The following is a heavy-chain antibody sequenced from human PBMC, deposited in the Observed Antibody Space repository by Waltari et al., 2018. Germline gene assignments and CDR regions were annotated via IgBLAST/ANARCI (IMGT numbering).Heavy chain of an antibody. CDR2: IIPVLGVT. Sequence: QVQLVQSGAEVKKPGSSVKVSCKPSAGTFNTYAINWVRQAPGQGLEWMGVIIPVLGVTNYAQNFQGRVTITADESTSTAYMELSSLRSEDTAVYHCARGGNGDGDYVTWHDYWGQGTLVIVSS. D-gene: IGHD4-17*01. CDR1: AGTFNTYA. J-gene: IGHJ4*02. V-gene: IGHV1-69*04. CDR3: ARGGNGDGDYVTWHDY.